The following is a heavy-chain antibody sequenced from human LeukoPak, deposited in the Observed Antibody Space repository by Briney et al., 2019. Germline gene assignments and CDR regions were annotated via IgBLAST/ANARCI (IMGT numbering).Heavy chain of an antibody. D-gene: IGHD5-12*01. V-gene: IGHV3-43*02. Sequence: GGSLRLSCAASGFTFDDYAMHWVRQAPGKGLEWVSLISGDGGSTYYADSVKGRFTISRDNSKNSLYLQMNSLRIEDTALYYCAKDRGYEVIFDPWGQGTLVAVSS. CDR3: AKDRGYEVIFDP. CDR1: GFTFDDYA. J-gene: IGHJ5*02. CDR2: ISGDGGST.